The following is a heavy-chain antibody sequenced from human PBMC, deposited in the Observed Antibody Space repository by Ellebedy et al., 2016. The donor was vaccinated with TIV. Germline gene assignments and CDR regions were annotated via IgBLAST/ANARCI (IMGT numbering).Heavy chain of an antibody. D-gene: IGHD3-10*01. CDR2: IKQDGSEN. CDR1: GFTFSDYW. Sequence: PGGSLRLSCAVSGFTFSDYWMSWVRQAPGKGLEWVANIKQDGSENWYVDSVKGRFTISRDNDKNSLYLQMSSLRAEDTAVYYCARDQGWAYPGSTRFDYWGQGTLVTVSS. V-gene: IGHV3-7*01. J-gene: IGHJ4*03. CDR3: ARDQGWAYPGSTRFDY.